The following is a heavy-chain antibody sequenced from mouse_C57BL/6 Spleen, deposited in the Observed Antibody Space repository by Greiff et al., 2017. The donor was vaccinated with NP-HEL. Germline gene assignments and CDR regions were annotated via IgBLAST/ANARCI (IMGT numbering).Heavy chain of an antibody. CDR2: IDPEDGGT. Sequence: EVQLQQSGAELVKPGASVKLSCTASGFTFTDYYMHWVKQRTEQGLEWIGRIDPEDGGTNYAQKFQGKATITADTSSNTAYLQLSSLTSEDTAVYYCARRTRSVFDDWGQGTTLTVSS. V-gene: IGHV14-2*01. D-gene: IGHD2-13*01. CDR3: ARRTRSVFDD. CDR1: GFTFTDYY. J-gene: IGHJ2*01.